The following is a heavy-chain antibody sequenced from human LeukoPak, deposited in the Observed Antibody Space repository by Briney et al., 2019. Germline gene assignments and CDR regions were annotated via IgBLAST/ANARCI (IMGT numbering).Heavy chain of an antibody. V-gene: IGHV3-11*06. Sequence: GGSLRLSCAASGITFSSAWMSWIRQAPGKGLEWVSYISSSSSYTNYADSVKGRFTISGDNAKNSLYLQMNSLRAEDTAVYYCASFYGSGSLDYWGQGTLVTVSS. CDR3: ASFYGSGSLDY. CDR1: GITFSSAW. CDR2: ISSSSSYT. J-gene: IGHJ4*02. D-gene: IGHD3-10*01.